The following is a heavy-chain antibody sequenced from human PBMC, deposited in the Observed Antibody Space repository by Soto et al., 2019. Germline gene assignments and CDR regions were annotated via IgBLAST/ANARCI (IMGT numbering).Heavy chain of an antibody. CDR3: ARYWNAGTLYGAFDI. V-gene: IGHV1-69*06. Sequence: QVQLVQSGAEVRKPGSSVKVSCEASGGSFNNFVISWLRQAPGQGLVWMGGSIPNYEAANYAQKFRGRLTITADKATNTAYMELNSLRPEDKATYFCARYWNAGTLYGAFDIWGQGT. CDR1: GGSFNNFV. CDR2: SIPNYEAA. J-gene: IGHJ3*02. D-gene: IGHD4-17*01.